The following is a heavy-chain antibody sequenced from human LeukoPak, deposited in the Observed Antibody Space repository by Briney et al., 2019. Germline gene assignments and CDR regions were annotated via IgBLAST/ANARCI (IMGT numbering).Heavy chain of an antibody. J-gene: IGHJ4*02. CDR2: ISDSGGNT. CDR1: GFTFSSYA. CDR3: AKYLPGGAVSGAFDY. Sequence: GGPLRLSCAASGFTFSSYAMSWVRQAPGKGLEWVSGISDSGGNTYYAASVKGRFTISRDNSKTTLYLQMNSLRGEDTAVYYCAKYLPGGAVSGAFDYWGQGTLVTVSS. V-gene: IGHV3-23*01. D-gene: IGHD6-19*01.